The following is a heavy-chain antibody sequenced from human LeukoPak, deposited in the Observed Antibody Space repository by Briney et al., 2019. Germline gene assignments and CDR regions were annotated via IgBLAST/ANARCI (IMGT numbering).Heavy chain of an antibody. CDR1: GFTFSSYG. CDR2: ISYDGSNK. V-gene: IGHV3-30*18. Sequence: GGSLRLSCAASGFTFSSYGMHWVRQAPGKGLEWVAVISYDGSNKYYADSAKGRFTISRDNSKNTLYLQMNSLRAEDTAVYYCAKDGAHYSSSWYSFDYWGQGTLVTVSS. D-gene: IGHD6-13*01. CDR3: AKDGAHYSSSWYSFDY. J-gene: IGHJ4*02.